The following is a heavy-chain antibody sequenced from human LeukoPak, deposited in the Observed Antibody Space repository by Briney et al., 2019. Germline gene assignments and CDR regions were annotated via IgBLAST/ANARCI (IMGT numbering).Heavy chain of an antibody. D-gene: IGHD6-19*01. Sequence: GGSLRLSCAASGFTFSSYAMTWVRQAPGKGLEWVSAIASGGGTTYYADSVKGRFTISRDNSKSTLYLQMNSLRAEDTAVYYCAKSGKARIAVAGADYWGQGTPVTVSS. CDR3: AKSGKARIAVAGADY. CDR1: GFTFSSYA. J-gene: IGHJ4*02. CDR2: IASGGGTT. V-gene: IGHV3-23*01.